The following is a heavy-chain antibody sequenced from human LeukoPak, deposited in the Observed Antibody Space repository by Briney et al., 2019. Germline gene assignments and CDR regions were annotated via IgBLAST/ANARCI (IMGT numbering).Heavy chain of an antibody. D-gene: IGHD1-1*01. CDR2: ISYDGGDP. J-gene: IGHJ3*02. V-gene: IGHV3-74*01. CDR1: GFTFSSYW. Sequence: GGSLRLSCAASGFTFSSYWMHWVRQAPGKGLVWVSRISYDGGDPSYADSVKDRFTISRENAKKSVYLQLSSLNAEDTAVYFCVLGAYWNDDKNAFHIWGPGTMVTVS. CDR3: VLGAYWNDDKNAFHI.